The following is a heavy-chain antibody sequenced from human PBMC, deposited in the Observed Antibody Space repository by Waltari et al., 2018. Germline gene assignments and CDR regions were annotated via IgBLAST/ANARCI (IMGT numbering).Heavy chain of an antibody. CDR2: IIPIFGTA. J-gene: IGHJ6*02. D-gene: IGHD7-27*01. CDR1: GGTFSSYA. CDR3: ARDPRGSYYYYYGMDV. V-gene: IGHV1-69*12. Sequence: QVQLVQSGAEVKKPGSSVKVSCKASGGTFSSYAISWFRRPPGQGLEWMGGIIPIFGTANYAQKFQGRVTITADESTSTAYMELSSLRSEDTAVYYCARDPRGSYYYYYGMDVWGQGTTVTVSS.